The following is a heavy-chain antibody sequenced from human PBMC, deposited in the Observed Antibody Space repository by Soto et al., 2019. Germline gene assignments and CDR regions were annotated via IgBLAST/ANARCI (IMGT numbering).Heavy chain of an antibody. V-gene: IGHV3-21*01. CDR3: ARDQVPGLDAFDI. Sequence: GPLRLSCAAAGFTFISYSMNWVRQAPGKGLEWVSSISRSAGNTYYADSVKGRFTISRDNAKNSMYLQMNSLRAEDTAVYYCARDQVPGLDAFDIWGQGTMVTVSS. J-gene: IGHJ3*02. CDR2: ISRSAGNT. CDR1: GFTFISYS.